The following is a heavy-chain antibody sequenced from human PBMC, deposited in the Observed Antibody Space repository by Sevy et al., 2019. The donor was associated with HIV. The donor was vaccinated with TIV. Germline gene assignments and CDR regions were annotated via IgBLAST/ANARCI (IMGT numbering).Heavy chain of an antibody. CDR3: ARVVQNYGDYENWFDP. CDR2: ISSSGSTI. D-gene: IGHD4-17*01. J-gene: IGHJ5*02. Sequence: GGSLRLSCAASGFTFSSYEMNWVRQAPGKGLEWVSYISSSGSTIYYADSVKGRFTISRDNAKNSRYLQMNSLRAEDTAVYYCARVVQNYGDYENWFDPWGQGTLVTVSS. CDR1: GFTFSSYE. V-gene: IGHV3-48*03.